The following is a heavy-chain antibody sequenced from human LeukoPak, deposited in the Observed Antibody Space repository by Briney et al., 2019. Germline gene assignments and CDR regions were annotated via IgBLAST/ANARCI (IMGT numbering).Heavy chain of an antibody. V-gene: IGHV1-8*02. J-gene: IGHJ4*02. Sequence: GASVKVSCKASGYTFTSYDINWVRQATGQGLEWMGWMNPNSGNTGYAQKFQGRVTMTRNTSISTAYMELSSLRSEDTAVYYCVFRISMTRGATLDYWGQGTLVTVSS. D-gene: IGHD3-10*01. CDR3: VFRISMTRGATLDY. CDR2: MNPNSGNT. CDR1: GYTFTSYD.